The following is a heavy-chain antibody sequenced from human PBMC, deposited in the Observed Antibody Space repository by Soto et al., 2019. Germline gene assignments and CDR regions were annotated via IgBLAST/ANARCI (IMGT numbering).Heavy chain of an antibody. CDR2: ITGSAGST. J-gene: IGHJ4*02. CDR3: AKSHCGGDTCYFPVDF. Sequence: GGSLRLSCAASGFTFSNYAMSWVRQAPGRGLEWVSTITGSAGSTYYTDSVKGRFTISRDNSKNTLYLQLNSLRAEDTAIYFCAKSHCGGDTCYFPVDFWGQGTLVTVSS. V-gene: IGHV3-23*01. D-gene: IGHD2-15*01. CDR1: GFTFSNYA.